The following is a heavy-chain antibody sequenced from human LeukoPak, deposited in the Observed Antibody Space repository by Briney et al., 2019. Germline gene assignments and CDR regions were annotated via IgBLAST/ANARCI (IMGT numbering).Heavy chain of an antibody. V-gene: IGHV1-2*02. CDR3: ARDRYGDGFAHFDY. Sequence: GASVKVSCKASGYTFTYYAMHWVRQAPGQGLQWMGWITPGSGTNYPQKFQGRVAITWDTSITTAYMDLSRLTSDDTAVYYCARDRYGDGFAHFDYWGQGALVTVSS. D-gene: IGHD5-24*01. J-gene: IGHJ4*02. CDR1: GYTFTYYA. CDR2: ITPGSGT.